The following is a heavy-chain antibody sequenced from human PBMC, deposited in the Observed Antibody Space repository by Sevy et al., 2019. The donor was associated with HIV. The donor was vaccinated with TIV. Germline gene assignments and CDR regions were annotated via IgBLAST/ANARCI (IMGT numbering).Heavy chain of an antibody. CDR1: GFTFSSYV. V-gene: IGHV3-33*08. D-gene: IGHD2-21*02. CDR3: ARGGGYCCCDCYSIDY. Sequence: WGSLRLSCAASGFTFSSYVMHWVRQAPGKGLEWVALIWYDGTIKYYADSVKGRFTISRDNSKGTLFLQMNSLRPEDTAVYYWARGGGYCCCDCYSIDYWGQGALVTVSS. CDR2: IWYDGTIK. J-gene: IGHJ4*02.